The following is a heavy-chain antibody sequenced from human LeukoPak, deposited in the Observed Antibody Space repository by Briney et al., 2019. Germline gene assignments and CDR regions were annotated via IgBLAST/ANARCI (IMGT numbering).Heavy chain of an antibody. J-gene: IGHJ5*02. V-gene: IGHV1-2*02. D-gene: IGHD5-12*01. CDR2: INPNSGGT. Sequence: ASVKASCKASGYTFTGYYIHWVRQAPGQGLEWMGRINPNSGGTNYAQKFQGRVTMTRDTSISTAYMELSRLRSDDTAVYYCARGLRVVATTYNWFDPWGQGTLVTVSS. CDR1: GYTFTGYY. CDR3: ARGLRVVATTYNWFDP.